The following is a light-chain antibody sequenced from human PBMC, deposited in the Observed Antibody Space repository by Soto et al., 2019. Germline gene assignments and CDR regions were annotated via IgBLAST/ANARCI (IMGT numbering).Light chain of an antibody. CDR2: NVS. CDR1: QSVRSF. V-gene: IGKV3-15*01. Sequence: EIVRRKSPAPLSLSPGERATLSCRASQSVRSFLGWYQQKPGQATRLLVYNVSTTATGIPARFSGSGSGTEFTLTISSLQSEDFAVYYCQQYNNWPPTFGRGTRLAI. CDR3: QQYNNWPPT. J-gene: IGKJ5*01.